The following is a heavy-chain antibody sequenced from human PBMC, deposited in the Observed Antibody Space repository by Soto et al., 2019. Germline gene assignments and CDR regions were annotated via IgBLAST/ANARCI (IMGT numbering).Heavy chain of an antibody. CDR2: ISGSGGST. CDR1: GFTFSSYA. CDR3: AKGYPTSGRGKNYFDY. J-gene: IGHJ4*02. V-gene: IGHV3-23*01. D-gene: IGHD1-26*01. Sequence: GGSLRLSCAASGFTFSSYAMSWVRQAPGKGLEWVSAISGSGGSTYYADSVKGRFTISRDNSKNTLYLQMNSLRAEDTAVYYCAKGYPTSGRGKNYFDYWGQGTLVTVSS.